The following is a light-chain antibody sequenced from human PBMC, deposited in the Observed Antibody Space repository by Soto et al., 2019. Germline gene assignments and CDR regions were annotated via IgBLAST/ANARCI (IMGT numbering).Light chain of an antibody. CDR1: QTLDTY. V-gene: IGKV1-39*01. CDR3: QQGYSTPLT. J-gene: IGKJ4*01. CDR2: AAS. Sequence: DIQMTQSPSSLSASVGDRVTIACRTSQTLDTYLNWYQQKPGKAPKLLIYAASSLQSGVPSRFSGSGPGTDFTLTISSLQPEDFAIYYCQQGYSTPLTFGGGTKVEIK.